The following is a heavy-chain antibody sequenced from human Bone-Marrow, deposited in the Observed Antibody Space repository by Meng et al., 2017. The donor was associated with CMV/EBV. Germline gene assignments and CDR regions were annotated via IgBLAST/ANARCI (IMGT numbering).Heavy chain of an antibody. CDR2: IWYDGSNK. J-gene: IGHJ3*02. V-gene: IGHV3-30*02. D-gene: IGHD3-22*01. Sequence: GESLKISCAASGFTFSNYGMHWVRQAPGKGLEWVAFIWYDGSNKYYGDSVKGRFTISRDNSKNTLYLQMNSLRAEDTAMYYCAKDIYSDSSGYSGSFDIWGQGTMVTVSS. CDR3: AKDIYSDSSGYSGSFDI. CDR1: GFTFSNYG.